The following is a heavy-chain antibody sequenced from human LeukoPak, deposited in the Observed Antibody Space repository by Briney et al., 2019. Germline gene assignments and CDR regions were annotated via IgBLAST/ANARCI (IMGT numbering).Heavy chain of an antibody. D-gene: IGHD5-18*01. CDR1: GYTFTGYY. V-gene: IGHV1-2*02. CDR3: ARARGYSYGTFDY. J-gene: IGHJ4*02. CDR2: INPNSGGT. Sequence: ASVKVSCKASGYTFTGYYMHWVRQAPGQGLEWMGWINPNSGGTNYAQKLQGRVAMTRDTSISTAYMELSRLRSDDTAVYYCARARGYSYGTFDYWGQGTLVTVSS.